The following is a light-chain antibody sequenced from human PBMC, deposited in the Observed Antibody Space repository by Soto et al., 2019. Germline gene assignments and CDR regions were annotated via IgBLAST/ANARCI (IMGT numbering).Light chain of an antibody. J-gene: IGKJ1*01. CDR2: KAS. CDR1: QSISSY. V-gene: IGKV1-5*03. CDR3: QHYNSYSEA. Sequence: DIQMTHSPSSLSASVGDRVTVTCRASQSISSYLNWYQQKPGKAPKLLVYKASTLKSGVPSRFSGSGSGTEFTLTISSLQPDDFATYYCQHYNSYSEAFGQGTKV.